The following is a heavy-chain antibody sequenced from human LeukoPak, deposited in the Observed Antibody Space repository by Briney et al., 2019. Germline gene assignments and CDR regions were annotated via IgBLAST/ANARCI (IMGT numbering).Heavy chain of an antibody. CDR1: GYTFTSYG. CDR3: ARDRGIAVAETTYNWFDP. Sequence: ASVKVSRKASGYTFTSYGISWVRQAPGQGLEWMGWISAYNGNTNYAQKLQGRVTMTTDTSTSTAYMELRSLRSDDTAVYYCARDRGIAVAETTYNWFDPWGQGTLVTVSS. V-gene: IGHV1-18*01. D-gene: IGHD6-19*01. CDR2: ISAYNGNT. J-gene: IGHJ5*02.